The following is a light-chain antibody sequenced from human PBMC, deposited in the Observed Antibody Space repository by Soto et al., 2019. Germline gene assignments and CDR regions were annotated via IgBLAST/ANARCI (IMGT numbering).Light chain of an antibody. J-gene: IGKJ5*01. CDR1: QGIRSE. Sequence: AIQMTQSPSSLSASVGDRVTITCRASQGIRSELGWYQQKPGKAPNLLIYTASTLQSGVPSRFSGSGSGTEFTLTISRVQPEDFATYYCQQSYSTPRTFGQGTRLEIK. CDR3: QQSYSTPRT. CDR2: TAS. V-gene: IGKV1-6*01.